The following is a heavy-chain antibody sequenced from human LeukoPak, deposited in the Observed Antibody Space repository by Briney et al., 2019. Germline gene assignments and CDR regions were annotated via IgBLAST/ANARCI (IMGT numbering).Heavy chain of an antibody. CDR2: ISGDGYST. Sequence: RTGGSLRLSCAASGFAFSTYWMTWVRQAPGKGLEWVSLISGDGYSTYYADSVKGRFTILRGSRKNSLYLQMNSLRSEDTALYYRAKDRSSVTGLPYYYYYYGMDVWGQGTTVTVSS. D-gene: IGHD2-8*02. V-gene: IGHV3-43*02. CDR1: GFAFSTYW. J-gene: IGHJ6*02. CDR3: AKDRSSVTGLPYYYYYYGMDV.